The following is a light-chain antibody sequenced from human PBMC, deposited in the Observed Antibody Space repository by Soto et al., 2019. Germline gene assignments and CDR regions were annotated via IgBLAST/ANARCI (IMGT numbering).Light chain of an antibody. CDR2: DVS. V-gene: IGLV2-14*01. J-gene: IGLJ1*01. Sequence: QSALTQPASVSGSPGQSITISCTGTSSDVGGYNYVSWYQQHPGKAPKLMIYDVSNRPSGVSNRFSGSKSCNTASLTISGLQAEDEAEYYCSSYTSSSTLLYVFGTGTKLTVL. CDR3: SSYTSSSTLLYV. CDR1: SSDVGGYNY.